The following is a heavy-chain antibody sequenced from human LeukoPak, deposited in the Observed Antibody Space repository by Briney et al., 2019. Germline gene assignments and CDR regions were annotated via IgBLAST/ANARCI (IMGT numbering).Heavy chain of an antibody. CDR1: GFTFSSYG. CDR3: AKDSDSSSWDDAFDI. CDR2: ISYDGSNK. V-gene: IGHV3-30*18. D-gene: IGHD6-13*01. Sequence: PGRSLRLSCAASGFTFSSYGMHWVRQAPGKGLEWVAVISYDGSNKYYADSVKGRFTISRDNSKNTLYLQMNSLRAEDTAVYYCAKDSDSSSWDDAFDIWGQGTMVTVSS. J-gene: IGHJ3*02.